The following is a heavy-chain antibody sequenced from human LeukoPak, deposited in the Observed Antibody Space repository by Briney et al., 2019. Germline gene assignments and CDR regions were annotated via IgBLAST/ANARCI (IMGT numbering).Heavy chain of an antibody. J-gene: IGHJ5*02. V-gene: IGHV3-21*01. CDR1: GFTFSSYS. CDR2: ISSSSSYI. CDR3: ARKGSWYDWVYPDWFDP. D-gene: IGHD6-13*01. Sequence: GGSLRLSCAASGFTFSSYSMNWVRQAPGKGLEWVSSISSSSSYIYYADSVKGRFTISRDNAKNSLYLQMNSLRAEDTAVYYCARKGSWYDWVYPDWFDPWGQGTLVTVSS.